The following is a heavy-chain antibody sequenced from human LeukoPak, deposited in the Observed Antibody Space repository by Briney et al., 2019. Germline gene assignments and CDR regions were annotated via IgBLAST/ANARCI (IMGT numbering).Heavy chain of an antibody. CDR3: AREGVAAAETYFDY. CDR2: ISSSGSTI. CDR1: GFTFSDYY. V-gene: IGHV3-11*01. D-gene: IGHD6-13*01. J-gene: IGHJ4*02. Sequence: GGSLRLSCAASGFTFSDYYMSWIRQAPGKGLEWISYISSSGSTIYYTDSVKGRFTISRDTAKNSLYLQMNSLRAEDTAIYYCAREGVAAAETYFDYWGQGTLVTVSS.